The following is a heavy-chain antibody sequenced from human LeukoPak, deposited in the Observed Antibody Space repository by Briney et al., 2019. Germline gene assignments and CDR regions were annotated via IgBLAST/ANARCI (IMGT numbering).Heavy chain of an antibody. CDR3: ARVQDNWNDVGDY. Sequence: ASVTVSCKVSGYTLTELSMHWVRQAPGKGLEWMGGFDPEDGETIYAQKFQGRVTMTEDTSTDTAYMELRSLRSDDTAVYYCARVQDNWNDVGDYWGQGTLVTVSS. D-gene: IGHD1-1*01. J-gene: IGHJ4*02. CDR2: FDPEDGET. V-gene: IGHV1-24*01. CDR1: GYTLTELS.